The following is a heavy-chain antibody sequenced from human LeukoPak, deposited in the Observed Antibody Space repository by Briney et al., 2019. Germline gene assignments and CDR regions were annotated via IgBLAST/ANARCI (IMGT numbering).Heavy chain of an antibody. Sequence: GGSLRLSCAASGFTFSTYWMSWVRQAPGKGLEWVANIKQDGSEKYYVDSVKGRFTISRDNAKNSLYLQMNSLRAEDTAVYYCASGYRGDYSGYWGQGTLVTVSS. J-gene: IGHJ4*02. CDR2: IKQDGSEK. D-gene: IGHD5-18*01. CDR1: GFTFSTYW. CDR3: ASGYRGDYSGY. V-gene: IGHV3-7*01.